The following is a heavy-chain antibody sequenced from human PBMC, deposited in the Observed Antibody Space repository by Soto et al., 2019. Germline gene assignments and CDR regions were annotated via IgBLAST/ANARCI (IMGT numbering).Heavy chain of an antibody. Sequence: GGSLRLSCAASGFTFSGYWMGWVRQAPGKGLEWVASIMKDGGEKKYVDSVRGRFTISRDNVQNSLFLQMDSLRVEDTAVYYCARDRVYYKADYWGQGTLVTVSS. V-gene: IGHV3-7*01. J-gene: IGHJ4*01. D-gene: IGHD3-22*01. CDR2: IMKDGGEK. CDR1: GFTFSGYW. CDR3: ARDRVYYKADY.